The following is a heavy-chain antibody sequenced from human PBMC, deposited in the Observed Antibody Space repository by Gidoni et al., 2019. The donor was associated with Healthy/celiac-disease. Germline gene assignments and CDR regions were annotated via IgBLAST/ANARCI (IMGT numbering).Heavy chain of an antibody. CDR1: GYTFTSYA. CDR3: AVASGYCSGGSCYAGGYNWFDP. J-gene: IGHJ5*02. V-gene: IGHV1-3*01. Sequence: QVQLVQSGAAVKKPGASVKVSCKVSGYTFTSYAMHWVRQAPGQRLEWMGWINAGNGNTKYSQKFQGRVTITRDTSASTAYMELSSLRSEDTAVYYCAVASGYCSGGSCYAGGYNWFDPWGQGTLVTVSS. D-gene: IGHD2-15*01. CDR2: INAGNGNT.